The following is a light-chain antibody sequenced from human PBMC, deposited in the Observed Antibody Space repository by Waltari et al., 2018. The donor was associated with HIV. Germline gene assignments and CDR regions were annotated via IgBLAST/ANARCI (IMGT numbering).Light chain of an antibody. CDR1: SSNIGNNY. CDR3: ATWDSSLSAGV. CDR2: DNN. V-gene: IGLV1-51*01. Sequence: VTISCSGSSSNIGNNYVSWYQQIPGTAPKLLIYDNNKRPSGIPDRFSGSKSGTSATLGITGLQTGDEADYFCATWDSSLSAGVFGGGTKLTVL. J-gene: IGLJ2*01.